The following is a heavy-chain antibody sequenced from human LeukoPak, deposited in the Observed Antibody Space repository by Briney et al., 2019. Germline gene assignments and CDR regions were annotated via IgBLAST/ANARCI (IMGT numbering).Heavy chain of an antibody. V-gene: IGHV1-2*02. CDR2: INPNSGGA. J-gene: IGHJ4*02. CDR1: GYSFTSDW. CDR3: ASDREWERLLGRLGN. Sequence: GESLKISCKGSGYSFTSDWIGWVRQAPGQGLEWMGWINPNSGGAKYAQKFQGRVTMTRDTSISTAYMELSRLRSDDTAMYYCASDREWERLLGRLGNWGQGTLVTVSS. D-gene: IGHD1-26*01.